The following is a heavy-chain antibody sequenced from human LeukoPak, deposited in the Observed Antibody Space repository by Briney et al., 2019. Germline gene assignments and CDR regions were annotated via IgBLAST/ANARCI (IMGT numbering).Heavy chain of an antibody. D-gene: IGHD2-15*01. CDR3: ARQGYCSGGSCKPNNWFDP. Sequence: ASVTVSCKASGGTFSSYTISWVRQAPGQGLEWMGRIIPILGIANYAQKFQGRVTITADKSTSTAYMELSSLRSEDTAVYYCARQGYCSGGSCKPNNWFDPWGQGTLVTVSS. V-gene: IGHV1-69*02. J-gene: IGHJ5*02. CDR2: IIPILGIA. CDR1: GGTFSSYT.